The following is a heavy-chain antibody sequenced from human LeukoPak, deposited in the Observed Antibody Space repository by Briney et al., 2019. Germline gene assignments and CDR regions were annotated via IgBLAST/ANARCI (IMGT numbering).Heavy chain of an antibody. J-gene: IGHJ4*02. CDR3: ARNFGGGDSSGPYY. V-gene: IGHV1-46*01. CDR2: ISPSGGST. CDR1: GYTFTSNY. D-gene: IGHD3-22*01. Sequence: ASVKVSCKAFGYTFTSNYMHWVRQAPGQGPEWMGVISPSGGSTTYAQKFQGRVTLTRDMSTSTDYLELSSLRAEDTALYYCARNFGGGDSSGPYYWGQGTLVTVSS.